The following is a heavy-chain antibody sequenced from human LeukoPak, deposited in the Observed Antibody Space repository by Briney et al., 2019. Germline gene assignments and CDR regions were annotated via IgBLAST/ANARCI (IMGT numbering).Heavy chain of an antibody. D-gene: IGHD1-26*01. J-gene: IGHJ5*02. CDR3: ARDLSSGSPPSWFDP. Sequence: ASVKVSCKASGYTFTSYYMHWVRQAPGQGLEWMGIINPSGGSTSYAQKFQGRVTMTRDTSTSTVYMELGSLRSEDTAVYYCARDLSSGSPPSWFDPWGQGTLVTVSS. CDR2: INPSGGST. V-gene: IGHV1-46*01. CDR1: GYTFTSYY.